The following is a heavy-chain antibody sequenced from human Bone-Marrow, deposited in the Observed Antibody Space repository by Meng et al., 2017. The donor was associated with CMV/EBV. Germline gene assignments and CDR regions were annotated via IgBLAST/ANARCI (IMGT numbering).Heavy chain of an antibody. Sequence: GGSLRLSCVVSGFTFSSYWMHWVRQAAGKGLVWVSHINSDGSSTRYADSVKGRFTISRDNAKNSLYLQMNSLRAEDTAVYYCALMATTVYYYGMDVWGQGTTVTVSS. J-gene: IGHJ6*02. D-gene: IGHD5-24*01. CDR3: ALMATTVYYYGMDV. V-gene: IGHV3-74*01. CDR1: GFTFSSYW. CDR2: INSDGSST.